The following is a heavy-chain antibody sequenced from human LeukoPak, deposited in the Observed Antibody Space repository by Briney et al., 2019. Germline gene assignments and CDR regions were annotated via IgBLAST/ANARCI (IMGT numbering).Heavy chain of an antibody. CDR2: IKQDGSVS. V-gene: IGHV3-7*01. J-gene: IGHJ4*02. D-gene: IGHD3-22*01. CDR1: GFTFTSYG. CDR3: SNGIYDKSY. Sequence: GGSLRLSCAASGFTFTSYGMAGVRRAPGKGVEWVDNIKQDGSVSYYLDSVRGRFTIFRDNAKNSTYLQMNSLRADDTAIYLCSNGIYDKSYWGQGTLVTVSS.